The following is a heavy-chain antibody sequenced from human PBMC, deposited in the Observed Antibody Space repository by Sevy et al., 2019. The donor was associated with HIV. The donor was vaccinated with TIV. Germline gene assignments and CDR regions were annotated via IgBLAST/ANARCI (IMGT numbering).Heavy chain of an antibody. CDR3: ARERGNPHYFDY. D-gene: IGHD3-16*01. Sequence: SETLSLTCTVSGGSISSGDYYWSWIRQPPGKGLEWIGYIYYSGSTYYNPSLKSRVTISVDTSKNQFSLKLSSVTAADTAVYYCARERGNPHYFDYWGQGTLATVSS. CDR2: IYYSGST. V-gene: IGHV4-30-4*01. CDR1: GGSISSGDYY. J-gene: IGHJ4*02.